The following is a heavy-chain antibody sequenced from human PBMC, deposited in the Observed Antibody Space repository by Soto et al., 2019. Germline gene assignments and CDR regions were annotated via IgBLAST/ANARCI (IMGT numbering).Heavy chain of an antibody. CDR2: IYYSGST. CDR1: GGSISSYY. J-gene: IGHJ4*02. CDR3: ARRYGDCFDY. D-gene: IGHD4-17*01. V-gene: IGHV4-59*08. Sequence: SETLSLTCTVSGGSISSYYWSLIRQPPGKGLGWIGYIYYSGSTNYNPSLKSRVTISVDTSKNQFSLKLSSVTAADTAVYYCARRYGDCFDYWGQGTLVTVSS.